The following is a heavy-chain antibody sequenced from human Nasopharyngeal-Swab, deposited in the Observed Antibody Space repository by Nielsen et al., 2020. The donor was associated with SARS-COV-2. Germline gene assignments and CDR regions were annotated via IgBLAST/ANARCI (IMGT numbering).Heavy chain of an antibody. J-gene: IGHJ3*02. Sequence: SETLSLTCTVSGFPISTYYWSWIRQPPGKGLERIAYVFYSGTTMYNPSLKSRVTISVDTSENQFSLRLSSVTAADTAVYYCARLKDLQGAFDIWGQGTLVTVS. CDR2: VFYSGTT. CDR3: ARLKDLQGAFDI. D-gene: IGHD5-24*01. V-gene: IGHV4-59*13. CDR1: GFPISTYY.